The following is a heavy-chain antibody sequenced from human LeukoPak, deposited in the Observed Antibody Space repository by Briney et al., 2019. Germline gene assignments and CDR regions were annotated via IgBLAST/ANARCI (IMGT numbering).Heavy chain of an antibody. D-gene: IGHD1-26*01. CDR1: GFTFKNAW. V-gene: IGHV3-15*01. CDR2: IKTKTEGATT. Sequence: GGSLRLSCAASGFTFKNAWMSWVRQAPGQGLEWVGRIKTKTEGATTDYAAPVKGRFTILRDDSKNTIYLQMNSLNTEDTAVYYCTTVNSGGHDYWGQGTLVTVSS. CDR3: TTVNSGGHDY. J-gene: IGHJ4*02.